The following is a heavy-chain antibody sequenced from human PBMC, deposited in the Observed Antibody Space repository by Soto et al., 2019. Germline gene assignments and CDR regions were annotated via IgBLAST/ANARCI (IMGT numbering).Heavy chain of an antibody. V-gene: IGHV3-30*18. D-gene: IGHD6-13*01. CDR2: ISYDGSNK. CDR1: GFTFSSYG. J-gene: IGHJ6*02. CDR3: AKDSGSWQQLGNYYYYYGMDV. Sequence: GGSLRLSCAASGFTFSSYGMHWVRQAPGKGLEWVAVISYDGSNKYYADSVKGRFTISRDNSKNTLYLQMNSLRAEDTAVYYCAKDSGSWQQLGNYYYYYGMDVWGQGTTVTVSS.